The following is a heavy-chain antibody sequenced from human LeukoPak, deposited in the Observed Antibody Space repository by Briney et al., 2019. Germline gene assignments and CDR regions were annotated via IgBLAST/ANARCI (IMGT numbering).Heavy chain of an antibody. CDR2: ISSSSSYI. J-gene: IGHJ4*02. CDR3: ARSFLSIAAAATDY. Sequence: PGGSLRLSCAVSGFIVSSHYMNWVRQAPGKGLEWVSSISSSSSYIYYADSVKGRFTISRDNAKNSLYLQMNSLRAEDTAVYYCARSFLSIAAAATDYWGQGTLVTVSS. D-gene: IGHD6-13*01. V-gene: IGHV3-21*01. CDR1: GFIVSSHY.